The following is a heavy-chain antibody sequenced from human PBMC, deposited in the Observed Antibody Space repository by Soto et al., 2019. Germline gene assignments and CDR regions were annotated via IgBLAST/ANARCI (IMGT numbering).Heavy chain of an antibody. J-gene: IGHJ6*02. Sequence: SETLSLTCTVSGGSMISYYWGWIREPPGKGLEWIGYIYSSGTTNYNPSLKSRVTILVDTSKNQFSLKLSSMTAADTAVYYCAIYSSLPRGYTNGYESYNGMDVSGQGTTLTVSS. V-gene: IGHV4-59*01. CDR2: IYSSGTT. CDR1: GGSMISYY. CDR3: AIYSSLPRGYTNGYESYNGMDV. D-gene: IGHD5-18*01.